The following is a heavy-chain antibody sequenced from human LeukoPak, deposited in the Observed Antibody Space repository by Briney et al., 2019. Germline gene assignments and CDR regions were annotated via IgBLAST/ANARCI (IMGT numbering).Heavy chain of an antibody. CDR3: ARDLRIYYYDSSGYYLDY. D-gene: IGHD3-22*01. J-gene: IGHJ4*02. CDR1: GYTFTSYG. CDR2: ISAYNGNT. V-gene: IGHV1-18*01. Sequence: ASVKVSCKASGYTFTSYGISWVRQAPGQGLEWMGWISAYNGNTNYAQKLQGRVTMTTDTSTSTAYMEPRSLRSDDTAVYYCARDLRIYYYDSSGYYLDYWGQGTLVTVSS.